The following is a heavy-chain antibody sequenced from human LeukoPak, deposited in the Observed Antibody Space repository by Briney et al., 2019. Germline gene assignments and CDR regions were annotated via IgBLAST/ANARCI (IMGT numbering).Heavy chain of an antibody. CDR2: INAGNGNT. CDR1: GYTFTSYA. D-gene: IGHD3-16*01. V-gene: IGHV1-3*01. Sequence: ASVKVPCKASGYTFTSYAMHWVRQAPGQRLEWMGWINAGNGNTKYSQKFQGRVTITRDTSASTAYMELSSLRSEDTAVYYCARPPGGSKDYYFDYWGQGTLVTVSS. CDR3: ARPPGGSKDYYFDY. J-gene: IGHJ4*02.